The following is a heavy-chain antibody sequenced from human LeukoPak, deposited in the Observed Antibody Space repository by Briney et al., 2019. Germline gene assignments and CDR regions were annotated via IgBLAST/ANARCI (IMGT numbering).Heavy chain of an antibody. CDR3: ARGRDEGATTDY. J-gene: IGHJ4*02. Sequence: PGGSLRLSCAASGFTFSNYWMSWVRQAPGKGLEWVANIKQDGSEKYYVDSVKGRFTISRDNAKNSLYLQMNSLRAEDTAVYYCARGRDEGATTDYWGQGTLVTVSS. CDR1: GFTFSNYW. CDR2: IKQDGSEK. D-gene: IGHD1-26*01. V-gene: IGHV3-7*01.